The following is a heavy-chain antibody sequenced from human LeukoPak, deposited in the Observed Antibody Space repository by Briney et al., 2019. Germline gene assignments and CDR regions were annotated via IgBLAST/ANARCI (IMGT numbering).Heavy chain of an antibody. CDR3: AKGLNAYYYDSSGYPSPDY. Sequence: GSLRLSCAASGFTFSSYGMHWVRQAPGKGLEWVAFIRYDGSNKYYADSVKGRFTISRDNSKNTLYLQMNSLRAEDTAVYYCAKGLNAYYYDSSGYPSPDYWGQGTLVTVSS. J-gene: IGHJ4*02. CDR2: IRYDGSNK. D-gene: IGHD3-22*01. V-gene: IGHV3-30*02. CDR1: GFTFSSYG.